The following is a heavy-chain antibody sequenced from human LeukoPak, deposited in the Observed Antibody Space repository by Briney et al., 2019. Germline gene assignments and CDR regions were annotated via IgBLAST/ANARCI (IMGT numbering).Heavy chain of an antibody. D-gene: IGHD3-16*01. Sequence: MPSETLSLTCTVSGGSISSYYWSWIRQPAGKGLEWIGRIYTSGSTNYNPSLKSRVTMSVDTSKNQFSLKLSSVTAADTAVYYCARDQGGNPHNWLDPWGQGTLVTVSS. V-gene: IGHV4-4*07. CDR3: ARDQGGNPHNWLDP. CDR2: IYTSGST. J-gene: IGHJ5*02. CDR1: GGSISSYY.